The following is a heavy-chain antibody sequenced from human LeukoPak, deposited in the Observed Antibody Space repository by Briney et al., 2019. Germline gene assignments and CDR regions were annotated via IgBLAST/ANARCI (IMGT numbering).Heavy chain of an antibody. D-gene: IGHD3-16*01. CDR3: ARGGGLDV. Sequence: PGGSLSLSCAASGFTFSSYWMNWARRAPGKALEWVASIIHNGNVNYYVDSVKGRFTLPRDNAKNSPYLQMSNLRAEDTAVYFCARGGGLDVWGQGATVTVSS. J-gene: IGHJ6*02. CDR2: IIHNGNVN. CDR1: GFTFSSYW. V-gene: IGHV3-7*03.